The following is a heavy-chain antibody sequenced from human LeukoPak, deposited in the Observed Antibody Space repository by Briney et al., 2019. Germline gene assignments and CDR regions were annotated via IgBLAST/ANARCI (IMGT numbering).Heavy chain of an antibody. Sequence: SETLSLTCTVSGGSISSFYWSWIRQPPGKGLEWIGYIYTSGSTNYNPSLKSRVTISVDTSKNQFSLKLSSVTAADTAVYYCARDRYPFDYWGQGTLVTVSS. CDR1: GGSISSFY. CDR3: ARDRYPFDY. J-gene: IGHJ4*02. CDR2: IYTSGST. D-gene: IGHD1-26*01. V-gene: IGHV4-4*09.